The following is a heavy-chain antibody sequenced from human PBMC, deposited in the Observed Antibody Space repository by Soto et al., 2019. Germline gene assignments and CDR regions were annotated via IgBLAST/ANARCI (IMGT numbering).Heavy chain of an antibody. V-gene: IGHV4-31*03. J-gene: IGHJ6*02. CDR1: GGSTSSGGFY. D-gene: IGHD3-3*01. Sequence: RPLTCTVSGGSTSSGGFYWSWIRQHPGKGLEWIGYIYYSGISYYNPSLKSRVSISLDTSRNQFSMTLNSVTAADTAVYYCARSGYTYRMDVWGQGATVTVSS. CDR3: ARSGYTYRMDV. CDR2: IYYSGIS.